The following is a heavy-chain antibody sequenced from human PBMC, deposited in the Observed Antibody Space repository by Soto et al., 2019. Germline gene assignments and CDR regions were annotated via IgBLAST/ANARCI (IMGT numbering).Heavy chain of an antibody. CDR3: VVTDEQYGALPGNDETSFDS. V-gene: IGHV1-69*01. J-gene: IGHJ4*02. CDR1: GGTFNSFL. CDR2: IVPLFGTT. Sequence: QVQLVQSGAEVKKPGSSVKVSCKSSGGTFNSFLVSWVRQAPGQGLEWMGGIVPLFGTTEYAQRFQGRVNLTADGSASTAYMELRSPRSDDTALYYCVVTDEQYGALPGNDETSFDSWGQGTLITVSS. D-gene: IGHD3-9*01.